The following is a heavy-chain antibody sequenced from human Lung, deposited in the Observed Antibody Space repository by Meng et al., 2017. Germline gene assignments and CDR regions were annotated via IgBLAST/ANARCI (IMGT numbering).Heavy chain of an antibody. CDR1: GYSFTTYA. CDR2: INTNTGTP. V-gene: IGHV7-4-1*02. J-gene: IGHJ4*02. CDR3: ARGVVGATSGDY. D-gene: IGHD1-26*01. Sequence: QVQLVQSGSDLNNPGASVNDSCKASGYSFTTYAMNWVRQPPGKGLEWIGWINTNTGTPTYAPGFTGRFVFALDTSVSTAYLQISSLKAEDTAVYYCARGVVGATSGDYWGQGTLVTVSS.